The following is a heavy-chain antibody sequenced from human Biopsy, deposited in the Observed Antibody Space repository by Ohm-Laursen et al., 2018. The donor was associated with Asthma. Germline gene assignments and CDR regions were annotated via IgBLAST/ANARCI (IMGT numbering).Heavy chain of an antibody. CDR3: AKAERYFDWYWFDP. V-gene: IGHV3-30*18. J-gene: IGHJ5*02. Sequence: SLRLSRAASGFSFSEFVMNWVRQAPGKGLEWVAVISYDGSTKYYADSVKGRFTISRDNSKNTLYLQMNSLRAEDTAVYYCAKAERYFDWYWFDPWGQGTLVTVSS. D-gene: IGHD3-9*01. CDR1: GFSFSEFV. CDR2: ISYDGSTK.